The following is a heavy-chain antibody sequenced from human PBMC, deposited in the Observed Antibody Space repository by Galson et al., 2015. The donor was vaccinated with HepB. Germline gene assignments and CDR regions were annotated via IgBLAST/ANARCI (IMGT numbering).Heavy chain of an antibody. J-gene: IGHJ4*02. Sequence: SLRLSCAASGFTFSSYAMHWVRQAPGKGLEWVAVISYDGSNKYYADSVKGRFTISRDNSKNTLYLQMNSLRAEDTAVYYCAREGSGYCSGGSCLTLGAFDYWGQGTLVTVSS. V-gene: IGHV3-30-3*01. CDR3: AREGSGYCSGGSCLTLGAFDY. CDR2: ISYDGSNK. CDR1: GFTFSSYA. D-gene: IGHD2-15*01.